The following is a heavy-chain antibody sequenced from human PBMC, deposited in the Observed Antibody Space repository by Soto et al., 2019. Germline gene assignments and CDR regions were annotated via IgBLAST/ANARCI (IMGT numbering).Heavy chain of an antibody. D-gene: IGHD5-12*01. CDR3: ARQGLVHGYNSDAFDI. CDR2: IYYSGST. CDR1: GGSISSSSYY. Sequence: NPSETLSLTXTVSGGSISSSSYYWGWIRQPPGKGLEWIGSIYYSGSTYYNPSLKSRVTISVDTSKNQFSLKLSSVTAADTAVYYCARQGLVHGYNSDAFDIWGQGTMVTVSS. J-gene: IGHJ3*02. V-gene: IGHV4-39*01.